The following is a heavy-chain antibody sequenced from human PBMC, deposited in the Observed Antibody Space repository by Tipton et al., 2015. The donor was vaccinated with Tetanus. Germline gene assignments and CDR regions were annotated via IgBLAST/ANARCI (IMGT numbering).Heavy chain of an antibody. Sequence: LRLSCTVSGGSLSTSHWAWIRQPPGKGLEWVGKITYSRATNYNSSLKSRVTMSLDTSTSQFSLELTSATAADTAVYYCARGWSECSSWSCSPFDSWGQGTLVTVSS. CDR2: ITYSRAT. D-gene: IGHD2-2*01. CDR3: ARGWSECSSWSCSPFDS. V-gene: IGHV4-59*01. CDR1: GGSLSTSH. J-gene: IGHJ4*02.